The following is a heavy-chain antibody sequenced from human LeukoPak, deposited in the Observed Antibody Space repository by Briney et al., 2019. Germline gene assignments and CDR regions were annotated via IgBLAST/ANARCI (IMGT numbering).Heavy chain of an antibody. CDR2: ISGSGGST. Sequence: PAGSLRLSCAASAFTFSTYAMSWVRQAPGKGLEWVSAISGSGGSTYYADSVKGRFTISRDNSKNTLYLQMNSLRAEDTAVYYCAKDRYYGSGSYYAYYYYGMDVWGQGTTVTVSS. D-gene: IGHD3-10*01. CDR3: AKDRYYGSGSYYAYYYYGMDV. CDR1: AFTFSTYA. J-gene: IGHJ6*02. V-gene: IGHV3-23*01.